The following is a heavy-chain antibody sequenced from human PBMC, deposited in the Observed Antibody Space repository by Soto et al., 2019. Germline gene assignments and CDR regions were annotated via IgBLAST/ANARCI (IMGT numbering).Heavy chain of an antibody. CDR2: ISWDGGIT. D-gene: IGHD3-9*01. J-gene: IGHJ4*02. V-gene: IGHV3-43*01. CDR3: AKDFCDILTGQKRYFDS. Sequence: PGGSLRLSCAASGFTFNAYTMHWVRQAPGKGLEWVSLISWDGGITYYGDSVKGRFTVSRDNSDNSLYLQMTSLRSDDTAFYYCAKDFCDILTGQKRYFDSWGQGTLVTVSS. CDR1: GFTFNAYT.